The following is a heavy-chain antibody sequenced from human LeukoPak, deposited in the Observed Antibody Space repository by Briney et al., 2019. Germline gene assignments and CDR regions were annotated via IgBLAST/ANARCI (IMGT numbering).Heavy chain of an antibody. CDR1: GFTFSNAW. D-gene: IGHD2-15*01. CDR3: TTSPLKPGWWLALRDYFDY. J-gene: IGHJ4*02. V-gene: IGHV3-15*01. CDR2: IKSKTDGGTT. Sequence: AGGSLRLSCAASGFTFSNAWMSWVRQAPGKGLEWVGRIKSKTDGGTTDYAAPVKGRFTISRDDSKNTLYLQMNSLKTEDTAVYYCTTSPLKPGWWLALRDYFDYWGQGTLVTVSS.